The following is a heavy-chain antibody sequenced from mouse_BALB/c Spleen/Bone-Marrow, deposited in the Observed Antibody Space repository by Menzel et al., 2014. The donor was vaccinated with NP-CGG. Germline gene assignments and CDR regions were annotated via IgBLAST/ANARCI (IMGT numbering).Heavy chain of an antibody. CDR1: GFTFSDAW. CDR2: IRSNSNSHAT. D-gene: IGHD1-2*01. V-gene: IGHV6-6*01. Sequence: VQLKHSGGGLVQPGGSMKLSCAASGFTFSDAWMDLVRQSPEKGLEWVAEIRSNSNSHATYYAESVQGRLTISRDDSKSTLVLQMNSLRPEETGIYYRKDLLRLRREYWGQGTPVTASS. CDR3: KDLLRLRREY. J-gene: IGHJ4*01.